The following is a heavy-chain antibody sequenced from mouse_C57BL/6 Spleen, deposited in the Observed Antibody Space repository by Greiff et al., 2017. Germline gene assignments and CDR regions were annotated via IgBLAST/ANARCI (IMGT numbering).Heavy chain of an antibody. Sequence: EVHLVESGEGLVKPGGSLKLSCAASGFTFSSYAMSWVRQTPEKRLEWVAYISSGGDYIYYADTVKGRFTISRDNARNTLYLQMSSLKSEDTAMYYCTRDGDYYGSSPYGYWGQGTSVTVSS. CDR3: TRDGDYYGSSPYGY. D-gene: IGHD1-1*01. CDR1: GFTFSSYA. V-gene: IGHV5-9-1*02. J-gene: IGHJ4*01. CDR2: ISSGGDYI.